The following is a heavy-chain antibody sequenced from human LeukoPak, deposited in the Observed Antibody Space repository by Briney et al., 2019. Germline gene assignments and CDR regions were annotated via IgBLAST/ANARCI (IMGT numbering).Heavy chain of an antibody. CDR2: ISSNGATT. V-gene: IGHV3-64D*06. CDR1: GFTFNRFY. CDR3: AREVGATDNSFDY. D-gene: IGHD1-26*01. Sequence: SGGSLRLSCSASGFTFNRFYLHWVRQAPGKGLEFVSHISSNGATTYYADSVKGRFTISRDNSKNTLYLQMSSLRADGTAVYYCAREVGATDNSFDYWGQGTLVTVSS. J-gene: IGHJ4*02.